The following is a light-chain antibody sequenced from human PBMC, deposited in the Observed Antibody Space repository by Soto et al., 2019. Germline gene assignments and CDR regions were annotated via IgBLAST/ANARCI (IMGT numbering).Light chain of an antibody. V-gene: IGKV3-20*01. CDR3: QQYGSSPIT. CDR1: QSVTSNK. Sequence: EIVLMQSPGNLSLSPGERATLSCRASQSVTSNKLAWYQQKPGQAPRLLIYDASGRTTGSPDRFSGSGSGADFTLTISRLEPEDFAVYYCQQYGSSPITFGQGTRLEIK. CDR2: DAS. J-gene: IGKJ5*01.